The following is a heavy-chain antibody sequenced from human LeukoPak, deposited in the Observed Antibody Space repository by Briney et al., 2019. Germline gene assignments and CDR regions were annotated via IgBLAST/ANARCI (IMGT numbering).Heavy chain of an antibody. CDR3: ARGGGSVVVPAAITNWFDP. CDR2: INHSGST. V-gene: IGHV4-34*01. Sequence: PSETLSLTCAVYGGSFIVYYWSWIRQPPGKGLEWIGEINHSGSTNYNPSLKSRVTISVDTSKNQFSLKLSSVTAADTAVYYCARGGGSVVVPAAITNWFDPWGQGTLVTVSS. J-gene: IGHJ5*02. D-gene: IGHD2-2*01. CDR1: GGSFIVYY.